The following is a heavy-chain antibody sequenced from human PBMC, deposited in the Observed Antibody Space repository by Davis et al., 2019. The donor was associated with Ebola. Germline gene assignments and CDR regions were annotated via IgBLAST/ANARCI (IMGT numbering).Heavy chain of an antibody. CDR2: ISSSSDTV. J-gene: IGHJ4*02. CDR1: GFTFSAYS. CDR3: ARAQTT. Sequence: PGGSLRLSCAASGFTFSAYSMNWVRQSPGKGLEWISYISSSSDTVYYADSVRGRFTISRDNAKNSVYLQMTNLRDEDTAVYYCARAQTTWGQGTLVTVSS. D-gene: IGHD1-14*01. V-gene: IGHV3-48*02.